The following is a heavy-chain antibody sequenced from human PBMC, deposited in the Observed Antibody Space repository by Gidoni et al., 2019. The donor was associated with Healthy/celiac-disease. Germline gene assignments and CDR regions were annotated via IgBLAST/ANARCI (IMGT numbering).Heavy chain of an antibody. CDR1: GFTFSSYA. CDR3: ARDELWFGEGGYFDY. D-gene: IGHD3-10*01. V-gene: IGHV3-30*01. CDR2: ISYDGSNK. Sequence: QVQLVESGGGVVQPGRSLRLSCAASGFTFSSYAMHWVRQAPGKGLEWVAVISYDGSNKYYADSVKGRFTISRDNSKNTLYLQMNSLRAEDTAVYYCARDELWFGEGGYFDYWGQGTLVTVSS. J-gene: IGHJ4*02.